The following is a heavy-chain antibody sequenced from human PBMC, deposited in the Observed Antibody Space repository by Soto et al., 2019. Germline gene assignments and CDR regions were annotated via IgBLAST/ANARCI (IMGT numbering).Heavy chain of an antibody. J-gene: IGHJ5*02. V-gene: IGHV3-30-3*01. CDR3: ARNSDHRLVRGWLDP. Sequence: PGGSLRLSCAVSGLTFSTSAMHWVRQAPGKGLEWVAMISHDGSHEYYGDSVKGRFSVSRDNSHNILHLQMNSLRSEDTAVYFCARNSDHRLVRGWLDPWGQGTLVTVSS. CDR2: ISHDGSHE. CDR1: GLTFSTSA. D-gene: IGHD3-10*01.